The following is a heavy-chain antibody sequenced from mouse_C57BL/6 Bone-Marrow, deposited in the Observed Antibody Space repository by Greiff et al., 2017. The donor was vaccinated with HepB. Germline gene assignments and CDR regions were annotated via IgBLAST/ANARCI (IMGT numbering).Heavy chain of an antibody. V-gene: IGHV5-4*01. CDR3: ARDYFDY. CDR2: ISDGGSYT. CDR1: GFTFSSYA. J-gene: IGHJ2*01. Sequence: EVQGVESGGGLVKPGGSLKLSCAASGFTFSSYAMSWVRQTPEKRLEWVATISDGGSYTYYTDNVKGRFTISRDNAKNNLYLQMSHLKSEDTAMYYCARDYFDYWGQGNTLTVSS.